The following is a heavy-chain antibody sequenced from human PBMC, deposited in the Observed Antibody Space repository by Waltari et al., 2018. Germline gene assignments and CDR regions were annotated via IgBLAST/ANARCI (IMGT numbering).Heavy chain of an antibody. CDR1: GYTFTSYG. J-gene: IGHJ3*02. Sequence: QVQLVQSGAEVKKPGASVKVSCKASGYTFTSYGISWVRQAPGQGLEWMGWISAYNGNTNYAQKLQGRVTMTTDTSTSTAYMELRSLRSDDTAVYYCARDGRNSEWELFGDDAFDIWGQGTMVTVSS. D-gene: IGHD1-26*01. V-gene: IGHV1-18*01. CDR3: ARDGRNSEWELFGDDAFDI. CDR2: ISAYNGNT.